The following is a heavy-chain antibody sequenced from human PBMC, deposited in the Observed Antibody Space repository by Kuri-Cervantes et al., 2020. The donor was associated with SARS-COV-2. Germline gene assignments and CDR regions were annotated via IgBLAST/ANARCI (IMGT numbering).Heavy chain of an antibody. CDR1: GFTFTLFN. J-gene: IGHJ4*02. V-gene: IGHV3-48*01. Sequence: GESLKISCAASGFTFTLFNLNWVRQAPGKGLEWLAHIDSGSASIYYADSVRGRFTISRDNDNDSLYLQMEGLTVDDTALYYCARDPLILLKGPSGIGMSGPKSYFDSWGEGTLVTVSS. CDR3: ARDPLILLKGPSGIGMSGPKSYFDS. D-gene: IGHD2-15*01. CDR2: IDSGSASI.